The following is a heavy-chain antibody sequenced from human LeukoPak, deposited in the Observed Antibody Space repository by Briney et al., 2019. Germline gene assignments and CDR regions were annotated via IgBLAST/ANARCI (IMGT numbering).Heavy chain of an antibody. J-gene: IGHJ5*02. CDR2: MNPNSGNT. Sequence: GASVTVSCKASGYTFTRYDINWVRQATGQGLEGMGWMNPNSGNTGYAQKFQGRVTMTRNTSISTAYMELSSLRSEDTAVYYCATGLQQLVGNWFDPWGQGTLVTVSS. V-gene: IGHV1-8*01. D-gene: IGHD6-13*01. CDR3: ATGLQQLVGNWFDP. CDR1: GYTFTRYD.